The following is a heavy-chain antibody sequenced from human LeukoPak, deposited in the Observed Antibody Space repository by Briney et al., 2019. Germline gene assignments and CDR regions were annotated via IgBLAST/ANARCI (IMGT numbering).Heavy chain of an antibody. CDR1: GGTFSSYA. D-gene: IGHD6-19*01. Sequence: PSVKVSCKASGGTFSSYAISWVRQAPGQGLEWRGGIIPIFGTANYAQKFQGRVTITADKSTSTAYMELSSLRSEDTAVYYCARDFESSGWYDPWGQGTLVTVSS. CDR2: IIPIFGTA. J-gene: IGHJ5*02. CDR3: ARDFESSGWYDP. V-gene: IGHV1-69*06.